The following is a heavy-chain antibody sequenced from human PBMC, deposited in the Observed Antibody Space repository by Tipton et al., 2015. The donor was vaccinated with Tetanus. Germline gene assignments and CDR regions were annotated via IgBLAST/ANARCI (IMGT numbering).Heavy chain of an antibody. CDR1: GFTFSSYA. D-gene: IGHD3-10*01. Sequence: GSLRLSCAASGFTFSSYAMSWVRQAPGKGLEWVSAISGSGGSTYYADSVKGRFTISRDNSKNTLYLQMNSLRAEDTAVYYCARSGSGTNYYYYGMNVWGQGTTVTVSS. V-gene: IGHV3-23*01. J-gene: IGHJ6*02. CDR3: ARSGSGTNYYYYGMNV. CDR2: ISGSGGST.